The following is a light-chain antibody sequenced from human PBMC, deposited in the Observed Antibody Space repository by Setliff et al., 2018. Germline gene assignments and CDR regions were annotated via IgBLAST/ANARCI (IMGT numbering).Light chain of an antibody. CDR3: QSYDSSLSGSRDVV. CDR1: SSNIGAGYD. V-gene: IGLV1-40*01. CDR2: GNS. J-gene: IGLJ2*01. Sequence: QSVLTQPPSVSGAPGQRVTISCTGSSSNIGAGYDVHWYQQLPGTAPKLLIYGNSNRPSGVPDRFSGSKSGTSASLAITGLQAEDEADYYCQSYDSSLSGSRDVVFGGGTQLTV.